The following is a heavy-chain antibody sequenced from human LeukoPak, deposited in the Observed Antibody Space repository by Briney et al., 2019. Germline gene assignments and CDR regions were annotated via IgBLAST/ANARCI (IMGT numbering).Heavy chain of an antibody. CDR3: AKAGSVLGATDWFDP. V-gene: IGHV3-23*01. CDR1: GFTFNSYA. Sequence: GASLRLSCAASGFTFNSYAMNWVRQAPGKGLEWVSRISGSGGTTYYADSVKGRFTISRDNSKNTLYLQMNSLRVEDTAVYYCAKAGSVLGATDWFDPWGQGTLVTVSS. CDR2: ISGSGGTT. D-gene: IGHD1-26*01. J-gene: IGHJ5*02.